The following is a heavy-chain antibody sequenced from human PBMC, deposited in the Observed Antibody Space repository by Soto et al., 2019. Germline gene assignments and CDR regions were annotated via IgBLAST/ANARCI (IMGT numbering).Heavy chain of an antibody. CDR3: ARGLYYYDSSGYYQVFDY. D-gene: IGHD3-22*01. CDR1: GGTFSSYA. J-gene: IGHJ4*02. Sequence: QVQLVQSGAEVKKPGSSVKLSCKASGGTFSSYAISWVRQAPGQGLEWMGGIIPIFGTANYAQKFQGRVTITADESTSTAYMELSSLRSEDTAVYYCARGLYYYDSSGYYQVFDYWGQGTLVTVSS. CDR2: IIPIFGTA. V-gene: IGHV1-69*01.